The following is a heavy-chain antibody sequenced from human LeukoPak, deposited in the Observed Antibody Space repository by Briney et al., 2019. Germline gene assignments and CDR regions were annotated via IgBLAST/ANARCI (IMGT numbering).Heavy chain of an antibody. D-gene: IGHD3-22*01. CDR3: AKVNYYDSSGYYDY. CDR2: ISGSGGST. J-gene: IGHJ4*02. CDR1: GFTFSNYA. V-gene: IGHV3-23*01. Sequence: GGSLRLSCAASGFTFSNYAMSWVRQAPGKGLEWVSGISGSGGSTYYADSVKGRFTISRDNSKNTMYLQMNSLRVEDTAVYYCAKVNYYDSSGYYDYWGQGTLVTVSS.